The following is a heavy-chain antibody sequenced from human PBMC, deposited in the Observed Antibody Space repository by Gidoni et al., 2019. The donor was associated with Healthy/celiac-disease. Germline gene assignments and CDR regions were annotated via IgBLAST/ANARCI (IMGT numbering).Heavy chain of an antibody. V-gene: IGHV1-3*01. CDR1: GYTFTSYA. CDR3: ARDADGYDFWSGLGWFDP. CDR2: INAGNGNT. Sequence: QVQLVQSGAEVKKPGASVKVSCKASGYTFTSYAMHWVRQAPGQRLEWMGWINAGNGNTKYSQKFQGRVTITRDTSASTAYMELSSLRSEDTAVYYCARDADGYDFWSGLGWFDPWGQGTLVTVSS. J-gene: IGHJ5*02. D-gene: IGHD3-3*01.